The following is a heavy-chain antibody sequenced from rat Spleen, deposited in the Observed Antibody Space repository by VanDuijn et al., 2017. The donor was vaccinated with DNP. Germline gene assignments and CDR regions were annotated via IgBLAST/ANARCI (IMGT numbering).Heavy chain of an antibody. V-gene: IGHV5-7*01. CDR3: ATSSYFGYDYGFAY. CDR1: GFTFRDYY. Sequence: EVQLVESGADLVQPGGSLKLSCAASGFTFRDYYMAWVRQAPKKGLEWVATIIYSGDYTHYRDSVKGRFTISRDNAKNTQYLQMDSLRSEDTATYYCATSSYFGYDYGFAYWGQGTLVTVSS. D-gene: IGHD1-7*01. CDR2: IIYSGDYT. J-gene: IGHJ3*01.